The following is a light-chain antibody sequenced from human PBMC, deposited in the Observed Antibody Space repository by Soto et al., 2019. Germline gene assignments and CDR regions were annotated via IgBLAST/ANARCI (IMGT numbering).Light chain of an antibody. V-gene: IGKV3-20*01. Sequence: EIVLTQSPGTLSLSPGERATLSCRARQSVSSTYLAWYQQRPGQAPRLLIYGASGRATGIPDRFSGSGSGTDFTLTMSRLEPEDFAVYYCQQYGSSPPVTFGQGTRLEIK. CDR1: QSVSSTY. CDR3: QQYGSSPPVT. J-gene: IGKJ5*01. CDR2: GAS.